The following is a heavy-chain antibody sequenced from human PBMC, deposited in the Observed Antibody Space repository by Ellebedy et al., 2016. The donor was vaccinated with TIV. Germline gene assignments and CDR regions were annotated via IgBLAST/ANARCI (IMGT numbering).Heavy chain of an antibody. Sequence: PGGSLRLSCKGSGYNFSRYWIGWVRQMPGKGLEWMGIIYPGDSDTRYIPSFQGQVTISADKSIRTAYLHWSSLKASDTAMYYCANTRFCSGGSCYFDFWGQGTLVTVSS. CDR3: ANTRFCSGGSCYFDF. V-gene: IGHV5-51*01. CDR1: GYNFSRYW. D-gene: IGHD2-15*01. J-gene: IGHJ4*02. CDR2: IYPGDSDT.